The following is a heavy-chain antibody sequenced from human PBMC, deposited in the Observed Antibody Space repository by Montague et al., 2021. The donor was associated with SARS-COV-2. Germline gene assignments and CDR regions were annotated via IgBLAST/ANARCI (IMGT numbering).Heavy chain of an antibody. D-gene: IGHD1-26*01. CDR2: IKPDGGEK. CDR1: GFTFSSYW. Sequence: SLRLSCAASGFTFSSYWMSWVRQTPGKGLEWVANIKPDGGEKHYXDSXKGRFTISRDNAKNSLNLQMDSLRAEDTALYYCARDSRIVGATGGMDVWGQGTTVIVSS. CDR3: ARDSRIVGATGGMDV. V-gene: IGHV3-7*03. J-gene: IGHJ6*02.